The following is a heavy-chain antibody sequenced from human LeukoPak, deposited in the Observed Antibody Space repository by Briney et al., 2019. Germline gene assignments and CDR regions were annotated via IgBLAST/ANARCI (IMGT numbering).Heavy chain of an antibody. Sequence: ASVKVSCKASGGTFSSYAISWVRQAPGQGLEWMGGIIPIFGTANYAQKFQGRVAITADESTSTAYMELSSLRSEDTAVYYCASLSPGHDIVVVPAAYYYGMDVWGKGTTVTVSS. CDR3: ASLSPGHDIVVVPAAYYYGMDV. CDR1: GGTFSSYA. CDR2: IIPIFGTA. J-gene: IGHJ6*04. V-gene: IGHV1-69*01. D-gene: IGHD2-2*01.